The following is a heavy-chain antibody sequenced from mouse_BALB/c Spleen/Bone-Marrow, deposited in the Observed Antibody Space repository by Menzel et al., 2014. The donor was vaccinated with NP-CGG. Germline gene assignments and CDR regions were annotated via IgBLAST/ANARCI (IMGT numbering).Heavy chain of an antibody. V-gene: IGHV1S81*02. D-gene: IGHD1-1*01. Sequence: VKLMESGAELVKPGASVKLSCKASGYTFTSYWMYWVIQRPGQGLEWIGEINPRSGRTNYNEKFKSSATLTVDKSSSTAYMQLSSLTSEDSAVYYCARGLYGAMDYWGQGTSVTVSS. J-gene: IGHJ4*01. CDR3: ARGLYGAMDY. CDR2: INPRSGRT. CDR1: GYTFTSYW.